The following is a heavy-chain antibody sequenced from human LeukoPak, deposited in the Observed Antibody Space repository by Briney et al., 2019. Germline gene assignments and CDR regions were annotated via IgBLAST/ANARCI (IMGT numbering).Heavy chain of an antibody. J-gene: IGHJ4*02. V-gene: IGHV3-30*07. Sequence: GGSLRLSCAASGFTFSSYAMHWVRQAPGKGLEWVAVISYDGSNEYYADSVRGRFTISRDNSKNTLYLQMNSLRAEDSAVYYCAREDRWMGGFDYWGQGTLVTVSS. CDR2: ISYDGSNE. D-gene: IGHD2-15*01. CDR1: GFTFSSYA. CDR3: AREDRWMGGFDY.